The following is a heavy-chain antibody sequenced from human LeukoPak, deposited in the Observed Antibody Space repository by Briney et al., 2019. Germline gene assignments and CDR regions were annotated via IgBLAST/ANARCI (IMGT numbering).Heavy chain of an antibody. V-gene: IGHV4-59*02. J-gene: IGHJ4*02. CDR2: VYYSGST. CDR3: ARIHRYCSGGACYVLDN. D-gene: IGHD2-15*01. CDR1: GGSVGGYY. Sequence: SETLSLTCVVSGGSVGGYYWGWIRQPPGRGLEWIGYVYYSGSTNYNPSFKSRITISVDTSRNQFSLQLSSVTAADTAVYYCARIHRYCSGGACYVLDNWGQGTLVAVSS.